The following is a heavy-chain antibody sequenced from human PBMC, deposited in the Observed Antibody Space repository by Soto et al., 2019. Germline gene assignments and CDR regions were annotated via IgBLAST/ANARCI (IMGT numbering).Heavy chain of an antibody. J-gene: IGHJ4*02. CDR2: MNPHSGNT. Sequence: QVQLVQSGAEVKKPGASVKVSCKASGYTFTSYDITWVRQATGQGREWRGWMNPHSGNTGYAQKFPGRVTMNRNTSISTAYMELSSLRSEDTAGYYCAREKSYGYADYWGQGTLVTVSS. D-gene: IGHD5-18*01. CDR1: GYTFTSYD. V-gene: IGHV1-8*01. CDR3: AREKSYGYADY.